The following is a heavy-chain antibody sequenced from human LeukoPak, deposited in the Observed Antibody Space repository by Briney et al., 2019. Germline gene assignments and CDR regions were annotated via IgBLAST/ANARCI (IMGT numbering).Heavy chain of an antibody. Sequence: GGSLRLSCAVSGFTFSSYGMSWVRQAPGKGLELVSSISGSGGSTYYADSVKGRFTISRDNSKNTLYLQMNSLRADDTAVYYCAKDFSALYCSGGTCYFIDWGQGTLVTVSS. V-gene: IGHV3-23*01. CDR3: AKDFSALYCSGGTCYFID. D-gene: IGHD2-15*01. CDR1: GFTFSSYG. CDR2: ISGSGGST. J-gene: IGHJ4*02.